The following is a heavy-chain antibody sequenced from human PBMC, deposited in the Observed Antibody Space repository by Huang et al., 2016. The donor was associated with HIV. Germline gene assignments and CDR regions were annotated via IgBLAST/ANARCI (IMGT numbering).Heavy chain of an antibody. CDR3: ATDTRAYYYGSGTNGMDV. J-gene: IGHJ6*02. CDR1: GYTFNNYG. Sequence: QVHLVQSRGELKKPGASVRVSCKTSGYTFNNYGIGWVRQAPGQGLEWMGWISADSGNPNYAQKFQGRLTLTTDPSTRTVYMDLRSLRSDDTAVYYCATDTRAYYYGSGTNGMDVWGQGTTVIVSS. CDR2: ISADSGNP. V-gene: IGHV1-18*04. D-gene: IGHD3-10*01.